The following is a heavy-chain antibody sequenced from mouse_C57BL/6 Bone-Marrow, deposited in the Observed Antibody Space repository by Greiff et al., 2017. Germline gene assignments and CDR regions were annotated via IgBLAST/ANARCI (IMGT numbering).Heavy chain of an antibody. V-gene: IGHV1-63*01. CDR2: IYPGGGYT. J-gene: IGHJ2*01. Sequence: VKLQESGAELVRPGTSVKMSCKASGYTFTNYWIGWAKQRPGHGLEWIGDIYPGGGYTNYNEKFKGKATLTADKSSSTAYMQVSSLASEDSAIYYCARYYYCRCYGYWGQGTTLTVSS. CDR1: GYTFTNYW. CDR3: ARYYYCRCYGY. D-gene: IGHD1-1*01.